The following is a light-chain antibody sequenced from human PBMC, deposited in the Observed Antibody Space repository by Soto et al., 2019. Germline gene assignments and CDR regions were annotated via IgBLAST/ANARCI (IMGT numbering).Light chain of an antibody. J-gene: IGLJ1*01. V-gene: IGLV2-14*01. CDR1: SSDVGGYNH. Sequence: QSVLTQPASVSGSPGQSITISCTGSSSDVGGYNHVTWYQQHPGKAPKLMIYEVNDRPSGVSDRFSGSKSGNTASLTISALQAEDEADYYCSSYRSRPPYYLFGTGTKVTV. CDR2: EVN. CDR3: SSYRSRPPYYL.